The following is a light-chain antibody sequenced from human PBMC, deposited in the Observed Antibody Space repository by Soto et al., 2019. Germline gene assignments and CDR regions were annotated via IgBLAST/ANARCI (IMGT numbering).Light chain of an antibody. CDR3: SSYTSSSTGVYV. Sequence: QSALTQPASVSGSPGQSITISCTGTSSDVGGYNYVSWYQQHPGKAPKLMIYEVSNRPSGVSNRFSGSKSGNTASLTISGLQAEDEADYYCSSYTSSSTGVYVFGTGTKPPS. J-gene: IGLJ1*01. CDR2: EVS. CDR1: SSDVGGYNY. V-gene: IGLV2-14*01.